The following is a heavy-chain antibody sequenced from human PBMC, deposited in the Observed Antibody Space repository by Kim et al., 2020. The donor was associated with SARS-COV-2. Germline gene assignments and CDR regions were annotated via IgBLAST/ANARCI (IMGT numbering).Heavy chain of an antibody. V-gene: IGHV4-31*11. J-gene: IGHJ4*02. D-gene: IGHD5-18*01. CDR3: ARVDTTMVNYFDN. Sequence: SETLSLICAVSGASVSSGSYFWSWIRQHPGKGLEWIGYTHHSGSTFYNPSLKSRVTMLVDTSKNQFSLKLNSVTAADTAVYYCARVDTTMVNYFDNWGQGALVTVSS. CDR2: THHSGST. CDR1: GASVSSGSYF.